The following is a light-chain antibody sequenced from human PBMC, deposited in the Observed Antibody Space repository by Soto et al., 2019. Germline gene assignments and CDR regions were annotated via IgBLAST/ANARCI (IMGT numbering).Light chain of an antibody. CDR3: QQYNNWPPIT. CDR1: QSVSNN. CDR2: GAS. Sequence: EIVLTQCPGTLSLSPGERATLSCRASQSVSNNYLAWYQQKPGQAPRLLIYGASTRATGIPARFSGSGSGTEFTLTISSLQSEDFAVYYCQQYNNWPPITFGQGTRLEIK. J-gene: IGKJ5*01. V-gene: IGKV3-15*01.